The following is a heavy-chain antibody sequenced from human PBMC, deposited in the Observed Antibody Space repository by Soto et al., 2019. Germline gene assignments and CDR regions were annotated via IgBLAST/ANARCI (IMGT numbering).Heavy chain of an antibody. J-gene: IGHJ6*03. V-gene: IGHV3-74*01. D-gene: IGHD6-13*01. CDR1: GFTFSIYW. CDR3: AREQKTEVTPAPACMDV. CDR2: IRSDGGT. Sequence: EVQLVEAGGGLVQPGGSLRLSCEASGFTFSIYWMEWVRQAPGKGLVWVSRIRSDGGTNYADSVKGRVTVSRDNAKNTLYLQMNRLRADDSAVYYCAREQKTEVTPAPACMDVWGNGTTVTVSS.